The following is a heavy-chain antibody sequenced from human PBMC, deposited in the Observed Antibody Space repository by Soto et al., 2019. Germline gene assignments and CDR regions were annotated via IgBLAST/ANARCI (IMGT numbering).Heavy chain of an antibody. V-gene: IGHV4-39*01. CDR3: ARLSNCTAGGCSFDS. J-gene: IGHJ4*02. D-gene: IGHD2-8*02. CDR1: GGSISSTIYY. Sequence: SETLSLTCTVSGGSISSTIYYWAWIRQPPGKGLDWIGSIYYSGTTYYSGSLRSRLTMSVDTSKNQFSLSVNSVTAADTAVYVCARLSNCTAGGCSFDSWGLGILVTVSS. CDR2: IYYSGTT.